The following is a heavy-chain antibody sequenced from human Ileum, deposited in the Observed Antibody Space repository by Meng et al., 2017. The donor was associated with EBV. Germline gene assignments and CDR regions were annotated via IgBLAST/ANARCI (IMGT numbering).Heavy chain of an antibody. V-gene: IGHV4-61*08. CDR3: ASYFVGRGGVGY. CDR1: CESVSSGDSH. Sequence: QGTWQGSGAGLLKPREPLSLSCTVSCESVSSGDSHWGWIRQPPGKGLEWIGKIDSGRTDYNPSFKSRVTISKDTSKTLFSLKLNSVTAADAAVYFCASYFVGRGGVGYWGQGTLVTVSS. CDR2: IDSGRT. J-gene: IGHJ4*02. D-gene: IGHD3-9*01.